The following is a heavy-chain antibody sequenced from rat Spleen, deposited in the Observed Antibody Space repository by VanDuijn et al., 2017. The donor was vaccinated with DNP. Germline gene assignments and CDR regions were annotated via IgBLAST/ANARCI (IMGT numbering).Heavy chain of an antibody. J-gene: IGHJ3*01. CDR3: SIYYYSGDNWFGF. CDR2: ITYDGGST. V-gene: IGHV5-20*01. CDR1: GFTFSDYY. Sequence: EVQLVESGGGLVQPGRSLKLSCAASGFTFSDYYMAWVRQAPTKGLEWVAYITYDGGSTYYRDSVKGRFTISRDRAKNTLYLQMSNLRSEDTATYYCSIYYYSGDNWFGFWGQGTLVTVSS. D-gene: IGHD1-1*01.